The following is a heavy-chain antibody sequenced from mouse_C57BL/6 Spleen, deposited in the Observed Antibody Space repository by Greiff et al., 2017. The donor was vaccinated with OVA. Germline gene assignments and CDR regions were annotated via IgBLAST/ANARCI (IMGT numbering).Heavy chain of an antibody. V-gene: IGHV1-64*01. Sequence: QVQLQQPGAELVKPGASVKSSCKASGYTFTSYWMHWVKQRPGQGLEWIGMIHPNSGSTNYNEKLKSKATLTVDKSSSTAYMQLSSLTSEDSAVYYCARSGYDYDIYAMDYWGQGTSVTVSS. CDR3: ARSGYDYDIYAMDY. CDR2: IHPNSGST. CDR1: GYTFTSYW. J-gene: IGHJ4*01. D-gene: IGHD2-4*01.